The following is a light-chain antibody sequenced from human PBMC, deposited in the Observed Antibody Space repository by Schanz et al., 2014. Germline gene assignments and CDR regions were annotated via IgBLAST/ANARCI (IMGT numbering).Light chain of an antibody. CDR2: SDN. V-gene: IGLV1-44*01. J-gene: IGLJ2*01. Sequence: QSVLTQSPSASATPGQRVTISCSGSSSNIGGNSVNWYQQVPGTAPKLLIHSDNQRPSGVPDRISGSKSGNTASLTVSGLQAEDEADYYCSSYAGSNNPVVFGGGTKLTVL. CDR3: SSYAGSNNPVV. CDR1: SSNIGGNS.